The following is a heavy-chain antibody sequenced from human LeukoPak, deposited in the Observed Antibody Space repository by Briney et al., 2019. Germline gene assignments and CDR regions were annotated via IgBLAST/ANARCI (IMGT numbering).Heavy chain of an antibody. V-gene: IGHV4-39*01. Sequence: SETLSLTCTVSGGSISSSSYYWGWLRQPPGKGLEWIGSIYYSGSTYYNPSLKSRVTISVDTSKNQFSLKLSSVTAADTAVYYCARRANFNSFDYWGQGTLVTVSS. CDR1: GGSISSSSYY. D-gene: IGHD2-8*01. J-gene: IGHJ4*02. CDR2: IYYSGST. CDR3: ARRANFNSFDY.